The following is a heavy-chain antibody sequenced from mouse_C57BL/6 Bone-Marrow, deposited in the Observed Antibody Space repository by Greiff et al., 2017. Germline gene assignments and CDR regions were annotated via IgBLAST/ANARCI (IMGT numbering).Heavy chain of an antibody. D-gene: IGHD1-1*01. V-gene: IGHV1-81*01. CDR1: GYTFTSYG. Sequence: VQLQQSGAELARPGASVKLSCKASGYTFTSYGISWVKQRTGQGLEWIGEIYPRSGNTYYNEKFKGKATLTADKSSSTAYMELRSLTSEDSAVYFCARGYCGSSYYAMDYWGQGTSVTVSS. CDR3: ARGYCGSSYYAMDY. J-gene: IGHJ4*01. CDR2: IYPRSGNT.